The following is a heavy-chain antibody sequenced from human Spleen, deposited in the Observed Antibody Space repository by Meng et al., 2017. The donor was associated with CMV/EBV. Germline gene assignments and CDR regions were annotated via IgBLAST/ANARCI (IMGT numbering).Heavy chain of an antibody. D-gene: IGHD3-10*01. CDR2: ISPNSGGT. Sequence: ASVKVSCKASGYTFTGYYMHWVRQAPGQGLEWMGWISPNSGGTNYAQKFQGRVTMTRDTSISTAYMELSRLRSEDTAVYYCARDVSGYYGSGSSEGYWFDPWGQGTLVTVSS. CDR1: GYTFTGYY. J-gene: IGHJ5*02. V-gene: IGHV1-2*02. CDR3: ARDVSGYYGSGSSEGYWFDP.